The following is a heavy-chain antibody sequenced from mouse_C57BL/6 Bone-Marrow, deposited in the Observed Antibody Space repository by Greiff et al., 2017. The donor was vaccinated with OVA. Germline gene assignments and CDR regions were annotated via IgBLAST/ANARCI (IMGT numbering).Heavy chain of an antibody. D-gene: IGHD2-14*01. J-gene: IGHJ4*01. CDR2: IDPANGKT. V-gene: IGHV14-3*02. CDR1: GFNIKDTY. CDR3: ASYRYANNYVMDY. Sequence: VQLKESGAELVKPGASVKLSCTASGFNIKDTYMHWVRQRPDQGLEWIGRIDPANGKTKYDPRFQGKATVTADTSTSTANLQLSSLTSEDTAVYYCASYRYANNYVMDYWGQGTSVTVSS.